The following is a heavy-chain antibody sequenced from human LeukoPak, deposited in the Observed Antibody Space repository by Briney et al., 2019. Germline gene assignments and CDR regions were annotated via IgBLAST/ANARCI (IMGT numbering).Heavy chain of an antibody. CDR2: IYTSGST. D-gene: IGHD6-6*01. Sequence: PSETLSLTCTVSGGSISSYYWSWIRQPPGKGLEWIGYIYTSGSTNYNPSLKSRVTISVDTSKNQFSLKLSSVTAADTAVYYCARHERSGSSNPPFDYWGQGTLVTVSS. CDR3: ARHERSGSSNPPFDY. CDR1: GGSISSYY. V-gene: IGHV4-4*09. J-gene: IGHJ4*02.